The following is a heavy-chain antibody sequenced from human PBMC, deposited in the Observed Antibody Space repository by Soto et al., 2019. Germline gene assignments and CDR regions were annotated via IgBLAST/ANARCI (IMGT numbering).Heavy chain of an antibody. Sequence: ASVKVSCKASGYTFTSYGISWVRQAPGQGLEWMGWISAYNGNTNYAQKLQGRVTMTTDTSTSTAYMELRSLRSDDTAVYYCARDRGPYSSSWYFDYWGQGTLVTVSS. CDR2: ISAYNGNT. CDR1: GYTFTSYG. D-gene: IGHD6-13*01. J-gene: IGHJ4*02. CDR3: ARDRGPYSSSWYFDY. V-gene: IGHV1-18*01.